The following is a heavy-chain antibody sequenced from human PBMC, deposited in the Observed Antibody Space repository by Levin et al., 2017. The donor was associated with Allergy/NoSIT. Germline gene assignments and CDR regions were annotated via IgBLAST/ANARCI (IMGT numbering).Heavy chain of an antibody. Sequence: GGSLRLSCAASGFTFSNYAMSWVRQAPGKGLEWVSVISGSGDNIYYADSVKGRFTISRDNSKNTLYLQIDSLRGEDTAVYYCAKDRFWYGDYGPSPDAFDIWGQGTMVTVSS. D-gene: IGHD4-17*01. CDR1: GFTFSNYA. J-gene: IGHJ3*02. CDR2: ISGSGDNI. V-gene: IGHV3-23*01. CDR3: AKDRFWYGDYGPSPDAFDI.